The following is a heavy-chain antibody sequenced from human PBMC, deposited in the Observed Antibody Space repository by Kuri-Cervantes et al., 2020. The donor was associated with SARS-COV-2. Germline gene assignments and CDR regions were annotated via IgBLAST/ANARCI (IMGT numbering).Heavy chain of an antibody. J-gene: IGHJ6*02. V-gene: IGHV3-30*03. Sequence: GGSLRLSCAASGFTFSSYGMHWVRQAPGKGLEWVAVISYDTRNKYYADSVKGRFTISRDNSKNTLYLQMNSLRAEDTAVYYCARALTSGYYYYGMDVWGQGTTVTVSS. CDR2: ISYDTRNK. D-gene: IGHD2-2*01. CDR3: ARALTSGYYYYGMDV. CDR1: GFTFSSYG.